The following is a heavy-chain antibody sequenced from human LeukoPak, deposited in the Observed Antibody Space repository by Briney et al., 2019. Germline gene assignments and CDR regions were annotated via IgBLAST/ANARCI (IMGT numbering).Heavy chain of an antibody. V-gene: IGHV3-48*03. Sequence: GGSLRLSCVSSGFTFRSYWMNWVRQAPGKGLEWIAYISSGGGTIYYADSVKGRFTISRDNTKNSVSLQMNSLSAEDTAVYYCATGAAGTRFLDSLEIWGQGTMVTVSS. CDR1: GFTFRSYW. CDR3: ATGAAGTRFLDSLEI. D-gene: IGHD1-1*01. J-gene: IGHJ3*02. CDR2: ISSGGGTI.